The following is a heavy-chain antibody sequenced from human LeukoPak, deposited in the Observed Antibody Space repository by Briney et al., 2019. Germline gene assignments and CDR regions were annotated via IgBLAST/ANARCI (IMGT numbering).Heavy chain of an antibody. V-gene: IGHV4-34*01. CDR1: GGSFSGYY. CDR3: ARDRRGRGFDP. CDR2: INHSGST. J-gene: IGHJ5*02. Sequence: PSETLSLTCAVYGGSFSGYYWSWIRQPPGKGLEWIGEINHSGSTNYNPSLKSRVTISVDTSKNPFSLKLSSVTAADTAVYYCARDRRGRGFDPWGQGTLVTVSS. D-gene: IGHD3-10*01.